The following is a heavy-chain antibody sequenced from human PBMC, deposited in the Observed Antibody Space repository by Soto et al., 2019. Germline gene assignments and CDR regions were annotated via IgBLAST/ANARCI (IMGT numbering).Heavy chain of an antibody. J-gene: IGHJ4*02. D-gene: IGHD3-22*01. V-gene: IGHV3-23*01. CDR2: IGGSGGST. CDR3: AKALYYYDSSGQYYFDY. CDR1: GFTFSSYA. Sequence: GGSLRLSCAASGFTFSSYAMSWVRQAPGKGLEWVSAIGGSGGSTYYADSVKGRFTISRDNSKNTLYLQMNSLRAEDTAVYYCAKALYYYDSSGQYYFDYWGQGTLVTVSS.